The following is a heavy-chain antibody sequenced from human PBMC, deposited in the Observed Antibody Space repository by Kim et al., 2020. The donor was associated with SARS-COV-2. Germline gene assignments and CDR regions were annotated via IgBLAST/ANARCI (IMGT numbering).Heavy chain of an antibody. CDR2: IKQDGSEK. J-gene: IGHJ4*02. CDR1: GFTFSSYW. CDR3: ARDRRGGVRVGVY. D-gene: IGHD2-8*02. V-gene: IGHV3-7*01. Sequence: GGSLILSCAASGFTFSSYWMSWVRQAPGKGLEWVANIKQDGSEKYYVDSVKGRFTISRDNAKNSLYLQMNSLRAEDTAVYYCARDRRGGVRVGVYWGQGTLVTVSS.